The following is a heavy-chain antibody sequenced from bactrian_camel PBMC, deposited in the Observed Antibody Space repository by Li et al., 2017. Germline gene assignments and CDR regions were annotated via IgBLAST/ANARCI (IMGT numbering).Heavy chain of an antibody. Sequence: HVQLVESGGGSVQAGESLRLNCAFDAYTPTNVRMAWFRQAPGKEREGVASLASDGSSIYANSLKGRFPISKDNARNWLDLQMDSLEPGDTARYYCAADRRRHGPPSLRPGDYSVWGQGTQVTVS. V-gene: IGHV3S53*01. J-gene: IGHJ4*01. CDR1: AYTPTNVR. D-gene: IGHD2*01. CDR2: LASDGSS. CDR3: AADRRRHGPPSLRPGDYSV.